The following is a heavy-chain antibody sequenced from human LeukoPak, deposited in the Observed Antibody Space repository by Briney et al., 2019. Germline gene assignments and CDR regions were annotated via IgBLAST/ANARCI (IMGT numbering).Heavy chain of an antibody. CDR2: ISGSGGTT. CDR1: GFTFTNFA. D-gene: IGHD6-19*01. CDR3: AREVAGLDY. J-gene: IGHJ4*02. Sequence: GGSLRLSCPASGFTFTNFAMSWVRQAPGKGLEWVSVISGSGGTTHYADSVKGRFTISRDNSKNTLYLQMSSLRAEDTAVYHCAREVAGLDYWGQGTLVTVSS. V-gene: IGHV3-23*01.